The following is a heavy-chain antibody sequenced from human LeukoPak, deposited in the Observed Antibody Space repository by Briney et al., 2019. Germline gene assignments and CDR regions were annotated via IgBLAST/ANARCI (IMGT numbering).Heavy chain of an antibody. V-gene: IGHV4-34*01. J-gene: IGHJ4*02. CDR3: VRQFDY. CDR2: INHSGST. Sequence: PSETLSLTCAVYGGSFSGYYWSWIRQPPGKGLEWIGEINHSGSTNYNPSLKSRVTISVDTSKNQFSLKLSSVTAADTAVYYCVRQFDYCGQGTLVTVSS. CDR1: GGSFSGYY.